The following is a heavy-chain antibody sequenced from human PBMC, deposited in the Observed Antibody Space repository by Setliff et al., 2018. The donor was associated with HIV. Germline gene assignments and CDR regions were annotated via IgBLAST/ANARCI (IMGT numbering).Heavy chain of an antibody. Sequence: PGGSLRLSCAASGFTFSSYTMHWVRQAPGKGLEWVAVITHDGSSKYYADSVKGRFTISRDNSKNTLYLQMNSPRADDTAVYYCARAASGNIQYFDYWGQGTLVTVSS. CDR2: ITHDGSSK. V-gene: IGHV3-30*01. CDR3: ARAASGNIQYFDY. J-gene: IGHJ4*02. CDR1: GFTFSSYT. D-gene: IGHD5-18*01.